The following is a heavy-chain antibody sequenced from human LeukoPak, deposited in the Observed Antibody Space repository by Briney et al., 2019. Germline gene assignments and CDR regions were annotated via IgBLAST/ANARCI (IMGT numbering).Heavy chain of an antibody. Sequence: SETLSLTCTVSGGSISSYYWSWIRQPPGKGLEWIGYIHYSGSTNYNPSLKSRVTISVDTSKNQFSLKLSSVTAADTAVYYCARDNYSSGWYSGVWFDPWGQGTLVTVSS. D-gene: IGHD6-19*01. CDR3: ARDNYSSGWYSGVWFDP. CDR1: GGSISSYY. CDR2: IHYSGST. V-gene: IGHV4-59*01. J-gene: IGHJ5*02.